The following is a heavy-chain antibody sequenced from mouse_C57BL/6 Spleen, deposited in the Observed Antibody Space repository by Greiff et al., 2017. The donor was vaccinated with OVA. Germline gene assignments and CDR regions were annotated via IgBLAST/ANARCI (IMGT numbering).Heavy chain of an antibody. Sequence: VQLQQSGAELVKPGASVKLSCTASGFNIKDYYMHWVKQRTEQGLEWIGRIDPEDGETKSAPKFPGKATITADTSSSTAYLQLSSLTSEDTAVYYCARRGPSYWYFDVWGTGTTVTVSS. CDR3: ARRGPSYWYFDV. D-gene: IGHD2-10*02. CDR2: IDPEDGET. CDR1: GFNIKDYY. V-gene: IGHV14-2*01. J-gene: IGHJ1*03.